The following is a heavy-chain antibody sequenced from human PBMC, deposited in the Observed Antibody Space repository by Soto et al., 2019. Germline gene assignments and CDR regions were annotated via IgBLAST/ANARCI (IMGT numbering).Heavy chain of an antibody. V-gene: IGHV3-23*01. J-gene: IGHJ4*01. D-gene: IGHD2-21*01. Sequence: GGSLRLSCAASGFTFSIYTMAWVRQAPGKGLEWVSSISGSGGSPNYADSVQGRFTISRDNSKNTFFLQTNSLRTEDTATYYCTKARCSGDSCYVPDYWGHGILVTVSS. CDR3: TKARCSGDSCYVPDY. CDR1: GFTFSIYT. CDR2: ISGSGGSP.